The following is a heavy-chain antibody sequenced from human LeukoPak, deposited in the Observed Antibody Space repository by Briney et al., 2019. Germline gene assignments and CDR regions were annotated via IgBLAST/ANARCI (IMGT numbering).Heavy chain of an antibody. V-gene: IGHV1-69*05. Sequence: GASVKVSCKASGGTFGSYAISWVRQAPGQGLEWMGRIIPIFGTANYAQKFQGRVTITTDESTSTAYMELSSLRSEDTAVYYCARLSCGGDCRRFDYWGQGTLVTVSS. CDR2: IIPIFGTA. J-gene: IGHJ4*02. CDR3: ARLSCGGDCRRFDY. D-gene: IGHD2-21*02. CDR1: GGTFGSYA.